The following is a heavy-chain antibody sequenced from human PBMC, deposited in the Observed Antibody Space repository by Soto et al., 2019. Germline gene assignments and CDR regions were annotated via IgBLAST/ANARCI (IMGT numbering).Heavy chain of an antibody. V-gene: IGHV4-39*01. J-gene: IGHJ6*02. CDR2: IYYSGST. D-gene: IGHD2-2*01. CDR3: AKVTGYCSSSSCRRDYYYYYGMDV. Sequence: NPSETLSLTCTVSGGSISSSDYYWGWIRQPPGKGLEWIGSIYYSGSTYYKPSLKSRVTISVDTSKNQFSLKLSSVTAADTAVYYCAKVTGYCSSSSCRRDYYYYYGMDVWGQGTTVTVSS. CDR1: GGSISSSDYY.